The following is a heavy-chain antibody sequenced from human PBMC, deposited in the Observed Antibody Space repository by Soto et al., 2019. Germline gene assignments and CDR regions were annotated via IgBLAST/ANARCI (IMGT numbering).Heavy chain of an antibody. CDR1: GFSISDCS. J-gene: IGHJ4*02. D-gene: IGHD3-10*01. V-gene: IGHV3-48*01. CDR3: ASVLGSRRSGSYPSY. Sequence: EVQLVESGGGLVQPGGSLRLSCAASGFSISDCSMNWVRRAPGKGLEWISYISTNNDAIYYADSVKGRFNISRDNAKNSLYMQMNILRAEDTALYYCASVLGSRRSGSYPSYWGQGTMVTVSS. CDR2: ISTNNDAI.